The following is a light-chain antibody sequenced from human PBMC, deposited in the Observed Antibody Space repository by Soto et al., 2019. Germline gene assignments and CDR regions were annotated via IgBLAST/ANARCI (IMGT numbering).Light chain of an antibody. Sequence: DVQMTQSPSSLSAVVGDRVTITFRASQGIAPYLAWFQQKPGKVPKLLIYATSTLQSGVPSRFSGSGSSIGLTLTISSRQPEDVATYYGQKYNPAPLPFGGGTKLGIK. V-gene: IGKV1-27*01. CDR3: QKYNPAPLP. CDR2: ATS. J-gene: IGKJ4*01. CDR1: QGIAPY.